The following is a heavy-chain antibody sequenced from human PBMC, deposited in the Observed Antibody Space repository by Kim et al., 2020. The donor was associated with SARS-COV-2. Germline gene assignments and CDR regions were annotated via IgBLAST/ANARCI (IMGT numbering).Heavy chain of an antibody. CDR1: GFGIDTYC. J-gene: IGHJ2*01. CDR3: ARDPLRPSAGNPYFDL. D-gene: IGHD3-10*01. V-gene: IGHV3-7*03. Sequence: GGSLRLSCEASGFGIDTYCMHWVRQAPGKGLQWVANIKRDGSEKYYSDSLKGRFTVSRDNAKNSLLLQIISLRAEDTAIYYCARDPLRPSAGNPYFDLWG. CDR2: IKRDGSEK.